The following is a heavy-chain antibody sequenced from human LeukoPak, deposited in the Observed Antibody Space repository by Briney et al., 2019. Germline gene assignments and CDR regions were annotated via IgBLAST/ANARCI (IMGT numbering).Heavy chain of an antibody. D-gene: IGHD2-2*01. CDR1: GGTFSSYA. CDR3: ARGYCSSTSCYFRHYYYMDV. Sequence: SVKVSCKASGGTFSSYAISWVRQAPGQGLGWMGGIIPIFGTANYAQKFQGRVTITADKSTSTAYMELSSLRSEDTAVYYCARGYCSSTSCYFRHYYYMDVWGKGTTVTVSS. J-gene: IGHJ6*03. V-gene: IGHV1-69*06. CDR2: IIPIFGTA.